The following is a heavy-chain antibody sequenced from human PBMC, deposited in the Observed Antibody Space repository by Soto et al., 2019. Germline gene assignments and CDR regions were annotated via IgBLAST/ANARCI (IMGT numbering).Heavy chain of an antibody. J-gene: IGHJ6*02. CDR2: ISSSSSATYI. Sequence: GGSLRLSCAVSGFSFSTYSMDWARQAPGKGLEWVSSISSSSSATYINYADAVKGRFTISRDNAQNSLYLQMNSLRPEDTAVYYCARQGTSTKYYTMDVWGQGTTVTVSS. CDR3: ARQGTSTKYYTMDV. D-gene: IGHD2-2*01. V-gene: IGHV3-21*01. CDR1: GFSFSTYS.